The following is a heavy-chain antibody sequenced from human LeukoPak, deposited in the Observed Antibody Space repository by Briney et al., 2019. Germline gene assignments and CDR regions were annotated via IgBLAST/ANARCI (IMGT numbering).Heavy chain of an antibody. D-gene: IGHD2-2*03. CDR2: IYPRDSDT. J-gene: IGHJ4*02. CDR3: ARQDGSAFYYFDY. CDR1: GYSFSIYW. Sequence: GESLKISCKASGYSFSIYWIAWVRQMPGKGLEWMGIIYPRDSDTKYSPSLQGQVTISVDKSTTTAYLQWNSLKASDTAMYYCARQDGSAFYYFDYWGQGTLVTVSS. V-gene: IGHV5-51*01.